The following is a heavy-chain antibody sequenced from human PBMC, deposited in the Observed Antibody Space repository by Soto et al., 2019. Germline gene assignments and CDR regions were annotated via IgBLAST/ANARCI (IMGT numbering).Heavy chain of an antibody. V-gene: IGHV1-69*06. Sequence: ASVKVSCKASGGTFSSYAISWVRQAPGQGLEWMGGIIPIFGTANYAQKFQGRVTITADKSTSTAYMELSSLRSEDTAVYYCASRYYDSSGYQTWGQGTLVTVSS. CDR1: GGTFSSYA. D-gene: IGHD3-22*01. J-gene: IGHJ5*02. CDR3: ASRYYDSSGYQT. CDR2: IIPIFGTA.